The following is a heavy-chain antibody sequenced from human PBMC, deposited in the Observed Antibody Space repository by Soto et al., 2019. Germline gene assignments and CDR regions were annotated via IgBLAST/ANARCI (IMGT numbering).Heavy chain of an antibody. Sequence: SETLSLTCTVSGGSISSGGYYWSWIRQHPGKGLEWIGYIYYSGSTYYNPSLKSRVTISVDTSKNQFSLKLSSVTAADTAVYYCARDPPYGDYVTNAFDIWGQGTMVTVSS. CDR3: ARDPPYGDYVTNAFDI. CDR1: GGSISSGGYY. V-gene: IGHV4-31*03. CDR2: IYYSGST. J-gene: IGHJ3*02. D-gene: IGHD4-17*01.